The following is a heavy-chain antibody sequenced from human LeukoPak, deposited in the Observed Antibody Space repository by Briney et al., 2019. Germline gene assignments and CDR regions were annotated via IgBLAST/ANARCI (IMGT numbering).Heavy chain of an antibody. CDR2: ISYDGGNR. V-gene: IGHV3-30*04. J-gene: IGHJ4*02. Sequence: PGGSLRLSCAASGFTFSSYAMHWVRQAPGKGLEWVAVISYDGGNRYYADSVKGRFTISRDNSKNTLYLQMNSLRGEDTAVYYCARAMTTEANDYWGQGTLVTVSS. CDR1: GFTFSSYA. D-gene: IGHD4-11*01. CDR3: ARAMTTEANDY.